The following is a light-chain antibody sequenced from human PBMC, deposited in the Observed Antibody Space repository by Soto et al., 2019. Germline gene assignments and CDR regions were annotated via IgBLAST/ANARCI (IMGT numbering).Light chain of an antibody. CDR3: QSSDGNNMV. Sequence: NFMLTQPHSVSESPGKTVTISCTGSSGSIASGYVQWYQQRPGSAPTTLIYEDNRRPAGVPDRFSGSIDSSFNSASLTISGLRPEDEADYYCQSSDGNNMVFGGGTKVTVL. CDR2: EDN. V-gene: IGLV6-57*02. J-gene: IGLJ2*01. CDR1: SGSIASGY.